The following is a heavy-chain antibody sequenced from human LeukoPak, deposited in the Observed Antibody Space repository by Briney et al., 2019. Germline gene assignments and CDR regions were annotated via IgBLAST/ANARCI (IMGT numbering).Heavy chain of an antibody. Sequence: SETLSLTCAVSGYSISSGYYWGWIRQPPGEGLEWIGSIYHSGSTYYNPFLKSRVTISVDTSKNQFSLKLSSVTAADTAVYYCARGFYDYVWGSYRFNYFDYWGQGTLVTVSS. D-gene: IGHD3-16*02. CDR1: GYSISSGYY. CDR3: ARGFYDYVWGSYRFNYFDY. J-gene: IGHJ4*02. V-gene: IGHV4-38-2*01. CDR2: IYHSGST.